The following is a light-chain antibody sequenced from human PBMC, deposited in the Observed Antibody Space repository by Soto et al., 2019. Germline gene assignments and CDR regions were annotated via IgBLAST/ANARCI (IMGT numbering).Light chain of an antibody. CDR1: QSIGPW. CDR3: QQYSNFART. V-gene: IGKV1-5*03. J-gene: IGKJ1*01. Sequence: DIQMTQSPSTLSASVGDRVTITCRASQSIGPWLALYQQKPGKAPNLLIYLASTLQNGVSPRFSGSGSGTEFTLTIRGLQPDDFATYYCQQYSNFARTFGQGTKVEI. CDR2: LAS.